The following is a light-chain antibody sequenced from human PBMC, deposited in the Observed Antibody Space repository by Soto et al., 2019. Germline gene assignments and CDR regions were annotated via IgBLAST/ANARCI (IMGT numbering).Light chain of an antibody. Sequence: EIVLTQSPATLSLSPGERATLSCRASQSVSSYLAWYQQKPGQAPRLLIYDASNRATGIPARFSGSGSGTDFTLTIGSLEPEDFAVYYCQQRSNWPPFLTFGGGTKVEIK. CDR1: QSVSSY. CDR2: DAS. CDR3: QQRSNWPPFLT. J-gene: IGKJ4*01. V-gene: IGKV3-11*01.